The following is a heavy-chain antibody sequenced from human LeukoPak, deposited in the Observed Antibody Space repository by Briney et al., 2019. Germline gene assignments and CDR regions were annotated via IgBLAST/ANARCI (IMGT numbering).Heavy chain of an antibody. J-gene: IGHJ4*02. CDR3: ARGYSGCFHY. D-gene: IGHD1-26*01. CDR1: GYTFTGYA. V-gene: IGHV1-3*04. CDR2: INTSSGNT. Sequence: ASVKVSCKASGYTFTGYALHWVRQAPGQGLEWMGWINTSSGNTKYSQRFQDRVTITMDTSASTVYMEMNDLGSGDTAVYYCARGYSGCFHYWGQGALVTVSS.